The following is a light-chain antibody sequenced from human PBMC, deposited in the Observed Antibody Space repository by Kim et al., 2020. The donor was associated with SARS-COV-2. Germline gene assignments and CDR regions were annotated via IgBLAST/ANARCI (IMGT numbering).Light chain of an antibody. CDR3: QSYDSSSLWV. V-gene: IGLV6-57*02. Sequence: NFMLTHPHSVSESPGKTVTISCTGSSGRIDSNYVQWYQQRPGSAPTTVIYEDNLRPSGVPNRFSGSIDSSSNTASLTISGLQTEDEADYYCQSYDSSSLWVFGGGTQLTVL. CDR2: EDN. CDR1: SGRIDSNY. J-gene: IGLJ3*02.